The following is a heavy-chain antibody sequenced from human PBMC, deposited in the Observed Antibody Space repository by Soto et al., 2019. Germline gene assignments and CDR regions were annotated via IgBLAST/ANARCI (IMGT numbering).Heavy chain of an antibody. V-gene: IGHV3-23*01. D-gene: IGHD3-9*01. J-gene: IGHJ4*02. CDR3: AIVPRVDWLYYPFDY. Sequence: GGSLRLSCAGSGFTFSSYAMNWVRQAPGKGLEWVSCISSSSGEIHYADSVKGRFTISRDNAKNTLYLQMNSLRAEDTAVYYSAIVPRVDWLYYPFDYWGQGTLVTVSS. CDR1: GFTFSSYA. CDR2: ISSSSGEI.